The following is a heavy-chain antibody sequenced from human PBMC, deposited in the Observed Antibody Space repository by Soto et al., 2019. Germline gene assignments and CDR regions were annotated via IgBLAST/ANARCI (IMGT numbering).Heavy chain of an antibody. D-gene: IGHD3-10*01. J-gene: IGHJ4*02. CDR3: ARGRGSDY. CDR2: ISGSGGNT. CDR1: GFTFSSYA. Sequence: GGSLRLSCASSGFTFSSYAMTCVRQAPGKWLEWVSTISGSGGNTYYADSVKGRFTISRDNAKNSLYLQMNSLRVEDTAVYYCARGRGSDYGGQGILVTASS. V-gene: IGHV3-23*01.